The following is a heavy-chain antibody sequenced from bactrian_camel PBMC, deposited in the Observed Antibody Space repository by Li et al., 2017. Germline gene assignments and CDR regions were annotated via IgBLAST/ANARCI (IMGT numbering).Heavy chain of an antibody. V-gene: IGHV3S53*01. J-gene: IGHJ4*01. D-gene: IGHD3*01. Sequence: VQLVESGGGSVQAGGSPILSCAGSGFRHSVCTMGWYRQTPGKERVVVSTILSDGTTYYADSVKGRFTISQDSAEDTVYLQMNDLKPEDAAVYYCTYDGWVERDGRCDSGEQGTQVTVS. CDR3: TYDGWVERDGRCDS. CDR1: GFRHSVCT. CDR2: ILSDGTT.